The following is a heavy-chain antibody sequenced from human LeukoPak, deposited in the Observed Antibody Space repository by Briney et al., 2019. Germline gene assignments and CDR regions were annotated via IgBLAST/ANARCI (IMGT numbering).Heavy chain of an antibody. J-gene: IGHJ4*02. D-gene: IGHD3-10*01. Sequence: GGSLRLSCTASGFIFSSYGMHWVRQAPGKRLEWVAFIQFDESETHYGDSVKGRFSISRDISKNTLYLQMNSLRAEDTALYYCARVRVAYGSGSYFNSFFEDWGQGTLVTVSS. CDR1: GFIFSSYG. CDR3: ARVRVAYGSGSYFNSFFED. V-gene: IGHV3-30*02. CDR2: IQFDESET.